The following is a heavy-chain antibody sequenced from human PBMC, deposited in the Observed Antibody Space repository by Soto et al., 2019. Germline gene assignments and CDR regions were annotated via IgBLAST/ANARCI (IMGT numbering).Heavy chain of an antibody. V-gene: IGHV4-31*03. CDR2: IYYSGST. D-gene: IGHD3-22*01. J-gene: IGHJ6*02. CDR1: GGSISSGGYY. Sequence: SETLSLTCTVSGGSISSGGYYWSWIRQHPGKGLEWIGYIYYSGSTYYNPSLKSRVTISVDTSKNQFSLKLSSVTAADTAVYYCARDPYDPQYYYGMDVWGQGTTVTVSS. CDR3: ARDPYDPQYYYGMDV.